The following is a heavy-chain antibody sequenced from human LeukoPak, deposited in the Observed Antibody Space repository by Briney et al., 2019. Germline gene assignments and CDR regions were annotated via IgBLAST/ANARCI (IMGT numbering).Heavy chain of an antibody. D-gene: IGHD6-13*01. J-gene: IGHJ5*02. Sequence: QPGGSLRLSCAASGFTFSYYWIHWVRHAPGKGLVWVAHISRDGSDTTYADSVKGRFTISRDNAKNTVYLQMNSLRAEDTAVYYCLRDIYMGTNWYMGQGWFDPWGQGTLVTVSS. CDR2: ISRDGSDT. CDR3: LRDIYMGTNWYMGQGWFDP. V-gene: IGHV3-74*01. CDR1: GFTFSYYW.